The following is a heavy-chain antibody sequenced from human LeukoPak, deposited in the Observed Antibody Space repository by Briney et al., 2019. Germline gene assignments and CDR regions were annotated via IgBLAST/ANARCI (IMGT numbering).Heavy chain of an antibody. D-gene: IGHD1-26*01. CDR2: INEDGSTT. CDR1: GFIFSSNW. V-gene: IGHV3-74*01. Sequence: GGSLRLSCAASGFIFSSNWMHWVRQAPGKGLVWVSRINEDGSTTNHADSVKGRFTISRDNAKNTLYMQMNSLRAEDTAVYFCVRDLGGRSGHWGQGTLVTVSS. CDR3: VRDLGGRSGH. J-gene: IGHJ4*02.